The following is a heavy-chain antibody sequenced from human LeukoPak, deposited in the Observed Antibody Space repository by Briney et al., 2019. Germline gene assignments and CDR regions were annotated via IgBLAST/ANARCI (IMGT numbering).Heavy chain of an antibody. J-gene: IGHJ5*02. CDR1: GYTFTSYA. Sequence: ASVKVSCKASGYTFTSYAMNWVRQAPGQGLEWMGWINTNTGNPTYAQGFTGRFVFSLDTSVSTAYLQISSLKAEDTAVYYCAREGGGYCSGGSCYSDWFDPWGQGTLVTVSS. D-gene: IGHD2-15*01. V-gene: IGHV7-4-1*02. CDR2: INTNTGNP. CDR3: AREGGGYCSGGSCYSDWFDP.